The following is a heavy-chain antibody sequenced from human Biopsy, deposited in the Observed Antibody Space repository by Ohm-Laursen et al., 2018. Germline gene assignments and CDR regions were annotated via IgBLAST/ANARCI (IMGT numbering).Heavy chain of an antibody. Sequence: SETLSLTCTVSRDSISNYYWTWIRQSPGKGLEWIGYIYYTGNTNYNPSLKSRVTISADTSKNQFSLKLGSVTVADTAVFYCARRGSGGRSFDYWGQGSLATVSS. J-gene: IGHJ4*02. CDR1: RDSISNYY. V-gene: IGHV4-59*08. D-gene: IGHD2-15*01. CDR2: IYYTGNT. CDR3: ARRGSGGRSFDY.